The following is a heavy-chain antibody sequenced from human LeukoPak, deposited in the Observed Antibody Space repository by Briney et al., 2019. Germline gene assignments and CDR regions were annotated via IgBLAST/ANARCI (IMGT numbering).Heavy chain of an antibody. J-gene: IGHJ4*02. CDR1: GFTVSSNY. D-gene: IGHD5-18*01. Sequence: PGGSLRLSCAASGFTVSSNYMSWVRQVSGKGLEWVSVIYSADNTYFADSVKGRCTISRANSKNTQYLQMNSMSAEDTAVYYCARDRVETARVIPFDYWGQGTLVTVSS. V-gene: IGHV3-66*01. CDR2: IYSADNT. CDR3: ARDRVETARVIPFDY.